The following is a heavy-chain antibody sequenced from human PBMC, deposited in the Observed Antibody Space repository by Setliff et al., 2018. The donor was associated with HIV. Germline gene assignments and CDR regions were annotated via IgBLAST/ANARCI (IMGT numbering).Heavy chain of an antibody. CDR2: INAGNGDT. V-gene: IGHV1-3*01. J-gene: IGHJ4*02. CDR3: AREASGIAVAGTFDYFDY. CDR1: GYILTSYA. Sequence: ASVKVSCKASGYILTSYAIHWVRQAPGQGLEWMGWINAGNGDTKYSHKFQGRVSITRDTSANTAYMELSSLRSEDTAVYYCAREASGIAVAGTFDYFDYWGQGTLVTVSS. D-gene: IGHD6-19*01.